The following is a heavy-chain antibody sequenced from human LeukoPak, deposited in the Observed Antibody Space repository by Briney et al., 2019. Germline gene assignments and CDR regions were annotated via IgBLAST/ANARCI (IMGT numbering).Heavy chain of an antibody. J-gene: IGHJ5*02. CDR3: ARGLPAAMGDNWFDP. D-gene: IGHD2-2*01. CDR1: VYTFTGYY. Sequence: ASVKVSRKASVYTFTGYYTHWVPHAPEQGLECMGWINTNSGGTNYAQKFQGKGTMSRDTYISTAYMELSRLRSDDTAVYYCARGLPAAMGDNWFDPWGQGTLVTVSS. CDR2: INTNSGGT. V-gene: IGHV1-2*02.